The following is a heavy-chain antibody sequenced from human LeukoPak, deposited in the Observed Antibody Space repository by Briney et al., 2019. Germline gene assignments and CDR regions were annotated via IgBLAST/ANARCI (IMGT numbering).Heavy chain of an antibody. V-gene: IGHV4-4*07. Sequence: SETLSLTCTVSGGSISGYYWNWIRQPAGKGLEWIGRIYTTGSTNYNSSLKGRVTMSVDTSKNHFSLQLSSVTAADTAVYYCARDDGGYYSYAMDVWGQGTTVTVSS. J-gene: IGHJ6*02. CDR2: IYTTGST. D-gene: IGHD4-23*01. CDR1: GGSISGYY. CDR3: ARDDGGYYSYAMDV.